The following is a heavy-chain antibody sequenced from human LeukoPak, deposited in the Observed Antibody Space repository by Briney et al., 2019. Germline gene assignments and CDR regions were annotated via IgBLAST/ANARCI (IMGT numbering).Heavy chain of an antibody. CDR2: INHNGNVN. D-gene: IGHD3-16*01. CDR3: ARGGGLDV. J-gene: IGHJ6*02. V-gene: IGHV3-7*03. CDR1: GFTFSSYW. Sequence: GGALRLSCAACGFTFSSYWMNWARQAPGKGLEWVASINHNGNVNYYVDSVKGQFTISRDNAKNSLYLQMSNLRAEDTAVYFCARGGGLDVWGQGATVTVSS.